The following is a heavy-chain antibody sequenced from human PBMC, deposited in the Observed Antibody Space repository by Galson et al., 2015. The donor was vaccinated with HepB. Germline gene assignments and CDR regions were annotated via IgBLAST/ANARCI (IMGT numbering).Heavy chain of an antibody. CDR2: IIPVSGTA. V-gene: IGHV1-69*13. CDR1: GGTFSDYP. CDR3: ARVREGGIVVVPSARETLLQKDKYLDY. Sequence: SVKVSCKASGGTFSDYPISWVRQAPGQGLEWLGGIIPVSGTARYVEKLQDRVTVPADESTGTAHMEVTSLRSDDTALYYCARVREGGIVVVPSARETLLQKDKYLDYWGQGTLVTVSS. D-gene: IGHD2-2*01. J-gene: IGHJ4*02.